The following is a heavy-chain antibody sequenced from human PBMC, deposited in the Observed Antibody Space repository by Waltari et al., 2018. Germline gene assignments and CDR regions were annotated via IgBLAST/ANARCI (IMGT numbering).Heavy chain of an antibody. CDR2: FSSSRSTI. D-gene: IGHD3-10*01. J-gene: IGHJ4*02. V-gene: IGHV3-48*01. Sequence: EVQLVESGGGLVQSGGSLRLSCAASGFTFSGYSMNWVRQAPGKGREWVSYFSSSRSTIYYAGSVKGRFTISRDNAKNSLYLRMNSLRAEDTAMYYCSRALSGRGVSDSWGQGTLVTVSS. CDR3: SRALSGRGVSDS. CDR1: GFTFSGYS.